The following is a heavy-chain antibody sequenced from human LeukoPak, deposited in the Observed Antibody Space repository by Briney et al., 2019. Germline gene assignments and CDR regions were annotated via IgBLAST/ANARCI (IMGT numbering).Heavy chain of an antibody. D-gene: IGHD6-13*01. CDR3: ARSPSVVAAAIDY. CDR2: IIPIFGTA. J-gene: IGHJ4*02. Sequence: ASVKVSCKASGGTFSSYAISWVRQAPGQGLEWMGGIIPIFGTANYAQKFQGRVTITADESTSTAYMELSSLRSEDTAVYYCARSPSVVAAAIDYWGQGTLVTASS. V-gene: IGHV1-69*13. CDR1: GGTFSSYA.